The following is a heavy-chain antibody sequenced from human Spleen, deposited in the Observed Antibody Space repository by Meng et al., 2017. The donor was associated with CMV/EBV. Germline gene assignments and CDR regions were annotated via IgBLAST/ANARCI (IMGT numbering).Heavy chain of an antibody. CDR1: GGSISSSSYY. CDR2: INHSGST. Sequence: SETLSLTCTVSGGSISSSSYYWSWIRQPPGKGLEWIGEINHSGSTNYNPSLKSRVTISVDTSKNQFSLKLSSVTAADTAVYYCARGGYCSSTSCYGAPDYWGQGTLVTVSS. D-gene: IGHD2-2*01. J-gene: IGHJ4*02. CDR3: ARGGYCSSTSCYGAPDY. V-gene: IGHV4-39*07.